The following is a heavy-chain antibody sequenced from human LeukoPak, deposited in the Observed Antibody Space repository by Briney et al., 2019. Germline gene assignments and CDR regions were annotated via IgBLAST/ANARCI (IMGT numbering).Heavy chain of an antibody. CDR2: INAGNGNT. J-gene: IGHJ4*02. CDR1: GYTFTSYA. D-gene: IGHD2-15*01. V-gene: IGHV1-3*01. CDR3: ARVGSDCSGGSCFDY. Sequence: ASVTVSCKASGYTFTSYAMHWVRQAPGQRLEWMGWINAGNGNTKYSQKFQGRVTITRDTSASTAYMELSSLRSEDTAVYYCARVGSDCSGGSCFDYWGQGTLVTVSS.